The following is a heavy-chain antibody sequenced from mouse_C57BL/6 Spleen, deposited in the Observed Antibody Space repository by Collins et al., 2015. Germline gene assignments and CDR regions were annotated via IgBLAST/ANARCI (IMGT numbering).Heavy chain of an antibody. CDR3: ARGIIGAMDY. Sequence: SGINAEYMGSLKSRISITRDTSKNQFFLQLNSVTTEDTATYYCARGIIGAMDYWGQGTSVTVSS. D-gene: IGHD2-4*01. J-gene: IGHJ4*01. CDR2: SGINA. V-gene: IGHV3-1*02.